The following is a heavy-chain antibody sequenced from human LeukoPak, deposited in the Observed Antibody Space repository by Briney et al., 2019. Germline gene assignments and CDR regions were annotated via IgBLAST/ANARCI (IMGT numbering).Heavy chain of an antibody. Sequence: PSETLSLTCSVSGGSISSYYWRWIRQPPGKGLEWIGYIYYCGSTNYNPSLKSRVTISVDTSKNQFSLKLSSVTAADTAVYYCARGGIRGALFDYWGQGTLVTVSS. V-gene: IGHV4-59*08. CDR2: IYYCGST. CDR3: ARGGIRGALFDY. D-gene: IGHD6-13*01. J-gene: IGHJ4*02. CDR1: GGSISSYY.